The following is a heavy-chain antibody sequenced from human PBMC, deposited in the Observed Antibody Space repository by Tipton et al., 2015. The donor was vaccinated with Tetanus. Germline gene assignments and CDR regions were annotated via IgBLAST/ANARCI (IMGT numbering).Heavy chain of an antibody. Sequence: QLVQSGPEVKKPGSSVKVSCKASGGTFTNYALSWVRQAPGQGLERVGGITPIFGTTNSAPKFQGRVTITADESTNTAYMELSNLRSEDTAVYYCARGPNRISRAYDYWGQGTQITVSS. CDR1: GGTFTNYA. V-gene: IGHV1-69*01. D-gene: IGHD1-14*01. J-gene: IGHJ4*02. CDR2: ITPIFGTT. CDR3: ARGPNRISRAYDY.